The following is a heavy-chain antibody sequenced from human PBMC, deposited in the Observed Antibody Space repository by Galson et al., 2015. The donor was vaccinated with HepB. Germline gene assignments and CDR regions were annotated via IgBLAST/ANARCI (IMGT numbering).Heavy chain of an antibody. V-gene: IGHV3-21*01. CDR2: ISSSSSYI. D-gene: IGHD6-13*01. CDR3: ASYHRIAAGSHGYGMDV. Sequence: SLRLSCAASGFTFSSYSMNWVRQAPGKGLEWVSSISSSSSYIYYADSVKGRFTISRDNAKNSLYLQMNSLRAEDTAVYYCASYHRIAAGSHGYGMDVWGQGTTVTVSS. CDR1: GFTFSSYS. J-gene: IGHJ6*02.